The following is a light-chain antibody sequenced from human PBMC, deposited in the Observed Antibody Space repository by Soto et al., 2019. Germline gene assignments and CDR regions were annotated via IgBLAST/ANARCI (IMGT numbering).Light chain of an antibody. J-gene: IGLJ1*01. V-gene: IGLV2-14*03. CDR3: KSYTSASTYV. CDR2: DVT. Sequence: QSVLTQPASVSGSPGQSITISCTGTGSDIGTYNYVSWYQHHPGKAPKFIIYDVTNRPSGVSDRFSGSKSGNTASLTISGLQAEDEADHFCKSYTSASTYVFGTGTKVTVL. CDR1: GSDIGTYNY.